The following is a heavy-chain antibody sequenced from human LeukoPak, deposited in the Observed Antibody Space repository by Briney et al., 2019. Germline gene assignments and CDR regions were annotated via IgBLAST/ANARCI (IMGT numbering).Heavy chain of an antibody. CDR2: ISLSGVT. D-gene: IGHD1-26*01. Sequence: SETLSLTCAVSGGXISSTNCWSWVRQPPGQGLEWIGEISLSGVTNYNPSLKSRVTMSLDRSKNHLSLTLTSVTAADTAVYYCSRESGAFSPFGYWGQGTLVTVSS. CDR1: GGXISSTNC. CDR3: SRESGAFSPFGY. J-gene: IGHJ4*02. V-gene: IGHV4-4*02.